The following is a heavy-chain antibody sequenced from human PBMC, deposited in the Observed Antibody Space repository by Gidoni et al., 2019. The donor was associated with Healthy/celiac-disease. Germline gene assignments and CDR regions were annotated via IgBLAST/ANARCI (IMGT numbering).Heavy chain of an antibody. CDR2: IYPGDSDT. D-gene: IGHD4-4*01. CDR1: GYSFTSYW. Sequence: EVQLVQSGAEVKKPGESLKISCKGSGYSFTSYWIGWVRQMPGKGLEWMGIIYPGDSDTRYSPSCQGQVTISADKSISTAYLQWSSLKASDTAMYYCARLDYPPPYSNYYFDYWGQGTLVTVSS. V-gene: IGHV5-51*03. J-gene: IGHJ4*02. CDR3: ARLDYPPPYSNYYFDY.